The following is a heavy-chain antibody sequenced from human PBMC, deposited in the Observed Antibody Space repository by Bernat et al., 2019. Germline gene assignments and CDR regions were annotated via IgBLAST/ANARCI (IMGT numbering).Heavy chain of an antibody. CDR1: GFTFSSYG. J-gene: IGHJ4*02. CDR2: IWYDGSNK. V-gene: IGHV3-30*19. CDR3: ARAVNIAAAGNPNY. Sequence: QVQLVESGGGVVQPGRPLRLSCAASGFTFSSYGMHWVRQAPGKGLEGVAVIWYDGSNKYYADSVKGRFTISRDNSKNTLYLQMNSLRAEDTAVYYCARAVNIAAAGNPNYWGQGTLVTVSS. D-gene: IGHD6-13*01.